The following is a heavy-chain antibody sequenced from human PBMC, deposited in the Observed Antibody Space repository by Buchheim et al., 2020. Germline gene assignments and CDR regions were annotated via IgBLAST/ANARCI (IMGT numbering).Heavy chain of an antibody. CDR2: IRYDGSNK. CDR1: GFTFSSYG. Sequence: QVQLVESGGGVVQPGRSLRLSCAASGFTFSSYGMHWVRQAPGKGLEWVAFIRYDGSNKYYADSVKGRFTSSRDNSKNTLYLQMNSLRAEDTAVYYCAKLLLDYWGQGTL. CDR3: AKLLLDY. J-gene: IGHJ4*02. V-gene: IGHV3-30*02.